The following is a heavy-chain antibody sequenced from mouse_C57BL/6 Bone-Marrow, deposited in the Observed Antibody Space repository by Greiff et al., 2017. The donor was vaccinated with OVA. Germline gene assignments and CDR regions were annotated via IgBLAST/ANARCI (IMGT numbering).Heavy chain of an antibody. D-gene: IGHD3-2*02. V-gene: IGHV1-15*01. CDR3: TKKPGAWFDY. Sequence: VQLQQSGAELVRPGASVTLSCKASGYTFTDYEMHWVKQTPVHGLEWIGAIDPETGGTAYNQKFKGKAKLTADTSSSTAYMELRSLTSEDSAVYYCTKKPGAWFDYWGQGTPLTVSA. CDR1: GYTFTDYE. J-gene: IGHJ3*01. CDR2: IDPETGGT.